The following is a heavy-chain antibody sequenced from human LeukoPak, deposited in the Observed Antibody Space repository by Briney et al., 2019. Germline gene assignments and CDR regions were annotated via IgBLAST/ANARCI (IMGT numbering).Heavy chain of an antibody. CDR1: GFTFSSYG. CDR3: AKDIRQQLVRLELDY. D-gene: IGHD6-13*01. V-gene: IGHV3-30*18. CDR2: ISYDGSNK. Sequence: PGGSLRLSCAASGFTFSSYGMHWARQAPGKGLEWVAVISYDGSNKYYADSVKGRFTISRDNSKNTLYLQMNSLRAEDTAVYYCAKDIRQQLVRLELDYWGQGTLVTVSS. J-gene: IGHJ4*02.